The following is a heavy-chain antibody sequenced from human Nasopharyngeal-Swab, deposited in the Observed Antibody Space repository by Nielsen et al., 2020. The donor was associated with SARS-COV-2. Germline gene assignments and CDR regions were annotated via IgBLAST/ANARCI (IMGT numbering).Heavy chain of an antibody. D-gene: IGHD6-19*01. CDR3: ARETAVAGDYYCDY. CDR1: GFTFSSSG. V-gene: IGHV3-30*02. CDR2: IWSDGSKK. Sequence: GGSLRLSCAASGFTFSSSGMHWVRQASGKGLEWMAFIWSDGSKKFYSDSVKGRFTISRDDSKNTLYLQMNSLRTEDTAIYYCARETAVAGDYYCDYWGQGTLVAVSS. J-gene: IGHJ4*02.